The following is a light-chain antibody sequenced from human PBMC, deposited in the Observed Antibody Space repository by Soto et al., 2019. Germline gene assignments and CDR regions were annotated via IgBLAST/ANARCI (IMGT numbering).Light chain of an antibody. CDR3: QQYGSLPIT. Sequence: EIVLTPSPGTLSLSPVERATLSCRASQSISSAYIAWYQQKPGQTPRLLIYGPHTRAAGIPDRFSGSGSGTDFTLTINRLDPEDFAVYCCQQYGSLPITFGQGTRLEIK. J-gene: IGKJ5*01. CDR2: GPH. CDR1: QSISSAY. V-gene: IGKV3-20*01.